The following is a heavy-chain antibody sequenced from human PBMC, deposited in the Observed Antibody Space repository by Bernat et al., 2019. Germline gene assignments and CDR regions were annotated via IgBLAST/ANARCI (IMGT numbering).Heavy chain of an antibody. D-gene: IGHD6-19*01. CDR2: ISGSGVTS. CDR3: AKGGWFFND. Sequence: EVQLLESGGGLGQPGGSLRLSCAASEFTFSNYAMTWVRQVPGRGLEWVSTISGSGVTSSYADSVKGRFAISRDNAKNSLYLQLNSLRAEDTAIYYCAKGGWFFNDWGRGTLVTVSS. CDR1: EFTFSNYA. J-gene: IGHJ4*02. V-gene: IGHV3-23*01.